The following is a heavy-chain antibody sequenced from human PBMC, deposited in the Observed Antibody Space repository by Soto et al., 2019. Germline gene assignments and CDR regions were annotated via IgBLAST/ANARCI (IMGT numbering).Heavy chain of an antibody. J-gene: IGHJ6*02. V-gene: IGHV4-59*01. CDR3: ARGYSYDYHYYYYGMDV. Sequence: SETLSLTCTVSGGSISSYYWSWIRQPPGKGLEWIGSIYYSGSTNYNPSLKSRVTISVDTSQNQFSLKLSSVTAADTAVYYCARGYSYDYHYYYYGMDVWGQGTTVTVSS. CDR2: IYYSGST. D-gene: IGHD5-18*01. CDR1: GGSISSYY.